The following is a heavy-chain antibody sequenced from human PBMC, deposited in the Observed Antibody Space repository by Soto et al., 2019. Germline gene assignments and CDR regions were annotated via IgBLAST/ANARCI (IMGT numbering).Heavy chain of an antibody. CDR2: ISAGGSDT. V-gene: IGHV3-23*01. D-gene: IGHD2-2*01. CDR3: ASVPIWCGSSSCYTEGFDS. Sequence: EVQLLDSGGGWVQPGGSLRLSCVASGFVFSDYAMSWVRQAPGKGLEWGSAISAGGSDTYYADSVKGRFTVSRVNSKNTLSLQMNTLRAEDTAIYYCASVPIWCGSSSCYTEGFDSWGQGTLVTVSS. CDR1: GFVFSDYA. J-gene: IGHJ4*02.